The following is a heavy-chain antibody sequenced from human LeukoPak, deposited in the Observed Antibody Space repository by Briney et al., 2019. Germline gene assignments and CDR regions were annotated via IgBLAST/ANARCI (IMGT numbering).Heavy chain of an antibody. CDR2: INPNSGDT. Sequence: ASVKVSCKASGYTFTDYYMHWVRQAPGQGLEWMGWINPNSGDTNHAQNFQGRVTLTRDTSISSAYMELSSLRPDDSAVNYCAGEYCSGGSCRQGFDYWGQGTLVTVSS. D-gene: IGHD2-15*01. CDR1: GYTFTDYY. V-gene: IGHV1-2*02. CDR3: AGEYCSGGSCRQGFDY. J-gene: IGHJ4*02.